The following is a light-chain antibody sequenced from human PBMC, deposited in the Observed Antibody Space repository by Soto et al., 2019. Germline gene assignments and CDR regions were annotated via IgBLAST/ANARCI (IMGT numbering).Light chain of an antibody. V-gene: IGKV3-15*01. Sequence: EIVMTQSPATLSVSPGERATLSCRASQSVLSKLAWYQQKPCQAPRLLIYGAFTRATDIPGRFSGSGSGTEFTLTISSLQSEDFAVYYCQQYNNWPITFGQGTRLEIK. J-gene: IGKJ5*01. CDR2: GAF. CDR3: QQYNNWPIT. CDR1: QSVLSK.